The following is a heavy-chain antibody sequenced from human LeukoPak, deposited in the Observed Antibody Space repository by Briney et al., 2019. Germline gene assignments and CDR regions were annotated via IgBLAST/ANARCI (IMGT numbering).Heavy chain of an antibody. CDR1: GGSISSSNW. V-gene: IGHV4-4*02. D-gene: IGHD3-10*01. J-gene: IGHJ4*02. Sequence: SETLSLTCVVSGGSISSSNWWSWVRQPPGKGLEWIGYIYHSGSTYYNPSLKSRVTISVDRSKNQFSLKLSSVTAADTAVYYCARGSLGFGELNYWGQGTLVTVSS. CDR2: IYHSGST. CDR3: ARGSLGFGELNY.